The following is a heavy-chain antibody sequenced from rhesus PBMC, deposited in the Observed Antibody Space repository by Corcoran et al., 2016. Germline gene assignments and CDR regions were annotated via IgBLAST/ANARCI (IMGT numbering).Heavy chain of an antibody. J-gene: IGHJ5-2*02. CDR2: VKGNRGST. V-gene: IGHV4-80*01. D-gene: IGHD6-13*01. CDR3: ARVDSSWSGKLDV. Sequence: QVQLQESGPGLVKPSETLSLTCAVSGGSFCSYWWSWIRQPPGRGREWIGEVKGNRGSTTTNPSLRSRVTISKDAPKNQFSLMPSAVTAADTAVYYCARVDSSWSGKLDVWGRGVLVTVSS. CDR1: GGSFCSYW.